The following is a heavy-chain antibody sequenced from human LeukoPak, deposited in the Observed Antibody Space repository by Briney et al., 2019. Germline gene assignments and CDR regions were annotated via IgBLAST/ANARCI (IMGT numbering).Heavy chain of an antibody. J-gene: IGHJ3*02. D-gene: IGHD6-19*01. CDR1: GFTFSSYW. Sequence: GGSLRLSCTVSGFTFSSYWMHWVRQAPGKGLVWVSRINSDGSSTSYADSVKGRFTISRDNAKNTLYLQMNSLRAEDTAVYYCARDRAVADAFDIWGQGTMVTVSS. CDR2: INSDGSST. CDR3: ARDRAVADAFDI. V-gene: IGHV3-74*01.